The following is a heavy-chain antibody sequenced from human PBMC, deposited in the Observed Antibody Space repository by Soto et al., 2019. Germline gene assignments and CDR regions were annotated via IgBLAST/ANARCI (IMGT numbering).Heavy chain of an antibody. V-gene: IGHV4-39*01. CDR1: GGSISSSSYY. J-gene: IGHJ6*02. D-gene: IGHD3-10*01. CDR3: ARWGLLWFGENYYYGMDV. Sequence: SETLSLTCTVSGGSISSSSYYWGWIRHPPGKGLEWIGSIFYSGSTYYNPSLKSRVTISVDTSKNQFSLKLSSVTAADTAVYYCARWGLLWFGENYYYGMDVWGQGTTVTVSS. CDR2: IFYSGST.